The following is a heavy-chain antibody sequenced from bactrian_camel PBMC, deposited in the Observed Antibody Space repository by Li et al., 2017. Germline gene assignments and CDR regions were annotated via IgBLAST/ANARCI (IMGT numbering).Heavy chain of an antibody. CDR3: AAQGGTWSSCLMAAYTY. D-gene: IGHD7*01. CDR2: INSDGST. J-gene: IGHJ4*01. Sequence: QVQLVESGGGSVQAGESLRLSCAASGSRYSSRCMAWYRQAPGKEREWLAEINSDGSTMYADDVKGRFTISLDDKKNNMYLQMNSLKPEDTAEYYCAAQGGTWSSCLMAAYTYWSQGTQVTVS. CDR1: GSRYSSRC. V-gene: IGHV3S53*01.